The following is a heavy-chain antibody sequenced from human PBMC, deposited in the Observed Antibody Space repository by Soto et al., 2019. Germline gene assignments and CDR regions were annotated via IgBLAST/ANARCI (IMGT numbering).Heavy chain of an antibody. V-gene: IGHV1-69*02. D-gene: IGHD2-2*01. CDR3: AQRPVVPTAQYYFDS. J-gene: IGHJ4*02. Sequence: SVKVSCKASGGTFSSYTIIWVRQAPGQGLEWMGRFIPIVDIANYAQKFQGRITITADKSTSTAYMELSGLRSEDTAVYYCAQRPVVPTAQYYFDSWGLETLATVPS. CDR2: FIPIVDIA. CDR1: GGTFSSYT.